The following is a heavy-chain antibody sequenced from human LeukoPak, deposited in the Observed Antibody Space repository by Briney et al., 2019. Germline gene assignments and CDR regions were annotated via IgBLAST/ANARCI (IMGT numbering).Heavy chain of an antibody. CDR1: GFTFSSYE. Sequence: GGSLRLSCAASGFTFSSYETNWVRQAPGKGLGWVSYISIGGRTQYYADSVKGRFTISRDNAKNSLYLQMNSLRAEDTAVYYCARDLSRYYNDYCGQGTQVTVSS. CDR2: ISIGGRTQ. CDR3: ARDLSRYYNDY. V-gene: IGHV3-48*03. J-gene: IGHJ4*02.